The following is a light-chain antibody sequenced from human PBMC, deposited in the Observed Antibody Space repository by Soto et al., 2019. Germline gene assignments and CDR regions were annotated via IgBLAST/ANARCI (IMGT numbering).Light chain of an antibody. CDR3: QQYGRSPPFT. Sequence: EIVLTQSPGTLSLSPGERATLSCRASQTVSSRYLAWYQQKPGQAPRLLMYGASNRATGIPDRFSGSGSGTDFTLTISRLEPEDFAVYFCQQYGRSPPFTFGQGTXVDIK. CDR2: GAS. CDR1: QTVSSRY. V-gene: IGKV3-20*01. J-gene: IGKJ2*01.